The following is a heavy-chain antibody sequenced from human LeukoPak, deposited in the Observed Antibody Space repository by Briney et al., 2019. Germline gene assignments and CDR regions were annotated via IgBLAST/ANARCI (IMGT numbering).Heavy chain of an antibody. CDR1: GFTVSSNY. D-gene: IGHD6-6*01. CDR3: ARHKAARYFDY. CDR2: IYSGGST. Sequence: PGGSLRLSCAASGFTVSSNYMSWVRQAPGKGLEWVSVIYSGGSTYYADSVKGRFTISRDNSKNTLYLQMNSLRAEDTAVYYRARHKAARYFDYWGQGTLVTVSS. J-gene: IGHJ4*02. V-gene: IGHV3-53*01.